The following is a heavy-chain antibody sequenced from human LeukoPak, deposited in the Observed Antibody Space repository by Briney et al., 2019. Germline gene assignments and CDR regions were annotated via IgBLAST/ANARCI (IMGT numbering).Heavy chain of an antibody. D-gene: IGHD5-24*01. J-gene: IGHJ3*02. V-gene: IGHV4-59*12. CDR1: GGSLSSYY. CDR2: IYYSGST. Sequence: PSETLSLTCTVSGGSLSSYYWSWIRQPPGKGLEWIGYIYYSGSTNYNPSLKSRVTISVDTSKNQFSLKLSPVTAADTAVYYCARDLEEAAFDIWDQGTMVTVSS. CDR3: ARDLEEAAFDI.